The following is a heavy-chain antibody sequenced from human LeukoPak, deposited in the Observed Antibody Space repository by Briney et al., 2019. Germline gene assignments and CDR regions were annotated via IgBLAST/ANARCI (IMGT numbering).Heavy chain of an antibody. Sequence: SETLSLTCAVYGGSFSGYYWSWIRQPPGKGLEWIGEINHSGSTNYNPSLKSRVTISVDTSKNQFSLRLSSVTAADTAVYYCARPGSYGYTDYWGQGTLVTVSS. CDR2: INHSGST. J-gene: IGHJ4*02. CDR1: GGSFSGYY. D-gene: IGHD5-18*01. CDR3: ARPGSYGYTDY. V-gene: IGHV4-34*01.